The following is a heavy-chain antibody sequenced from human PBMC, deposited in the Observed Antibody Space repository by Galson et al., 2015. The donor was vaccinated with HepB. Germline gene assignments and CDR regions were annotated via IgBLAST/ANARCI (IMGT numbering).Heavy chain of an antibody. CDR2: ISSSSSYI. Sequence: SLRLSCAASGFTFSSYSMNWVRQAPGKGLEWVSSISSSSSYIYYADSVKGRFTISRDNAKNSLYLQMNSLRAEDTAVYYCARGGGDTAMVFPKDPYYYGMDVWGQGTTVTVSS. CDR3: ARGGGDTAMVFPKDPYYYGMDV. J-gene: IGHJ6*02. D-gene: IGHD5-18*01. V-gene: IGHV3-21*01. CDR1: GFTFSSYS.